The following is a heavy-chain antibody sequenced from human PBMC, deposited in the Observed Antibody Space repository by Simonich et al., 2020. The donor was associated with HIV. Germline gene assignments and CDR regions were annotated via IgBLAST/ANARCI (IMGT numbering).Heavy chain of an antibody. V-gene: IGHV5-51*01. CDR2: IYPCDSDT. CDR1: GYSFTSYW. D-gene: IGHD2-15*01. CDR3: ARRPMVVKAYYFDY. J-gene: IGHJ4*02. Sequence: EVQLVQSGAEVKKPGESLKISCKGSGYSFTSYWIGWVRQMPGNGLEWRGLIYPCDSDTRYSPSFQGQVTISADKSISTAYLQWSSLKASDTAMYYCARRPMVVKAYYFDYWGQGTLVTVSS.